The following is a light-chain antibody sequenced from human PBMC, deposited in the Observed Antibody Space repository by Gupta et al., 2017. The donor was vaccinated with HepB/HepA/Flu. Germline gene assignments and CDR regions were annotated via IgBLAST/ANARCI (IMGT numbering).Light chain of an antibody. CDR2: RVS. V-gene: IGKV3-15*01. J-gene: IGKJ1*01. CDR3: QQYNDWPPNT. CDR1: QSIGNY. Sequence: EIVVTQSPATLSVSPGERVTLSCRTSQSIGNYLACYQHKPGQAPRLLISRVSSRATGVPTRFSGSGSGTDFTLTISSLQSEDFAVYYCQQYNDWPPNTFGPGTKVEI.